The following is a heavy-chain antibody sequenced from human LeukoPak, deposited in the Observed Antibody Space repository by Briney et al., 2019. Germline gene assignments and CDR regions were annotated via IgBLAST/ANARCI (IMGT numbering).Heavy chain of an antibody. D-gene: IGHD4-17*01. V-gene: IGHV3-9*01. CDR2: ISCNSGSI. Sequence: ARSLSLSCAASGFTFDDYAMHWVRQAPGQGLEWVSGISCNSGSIGYAESVKGRFTISRDNAKNSLYLQMNSLRAEDTGLYYCEKAYGDYVPTIMDVWGKGT. CDR1: GFTFDDYA. J-gene: IGHJ6*04. CDR3: EKAYGDYVPTIMDV.